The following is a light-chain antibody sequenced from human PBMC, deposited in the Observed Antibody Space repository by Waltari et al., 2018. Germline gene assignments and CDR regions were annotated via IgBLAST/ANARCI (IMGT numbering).Light chain of an antibody. Sequence: EIVMTQSPGTLSVSPGERLTLSRRASQSVSSHLAWYQQKPGQAPTLLIYGASTRATGMPARFSGSGSGTEFTLTISSLQSEDVADYYCQQYSDWPYTFGQGTKLEIK. J-gene: IGKJ2*01. CDR1: QSVSSH. V-gene: IGKV3-15*01. CDR2: GAS. CDR3: QQYSDWPYT.